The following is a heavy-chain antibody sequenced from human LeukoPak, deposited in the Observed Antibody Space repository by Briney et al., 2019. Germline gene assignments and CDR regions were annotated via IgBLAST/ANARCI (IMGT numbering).Heavy chain of an antibody. D-gene: IGHD2-15*01. V-gene: IGHV1-18*01. CDR1: GYTFTSYG. CDR3: ARDPSVVAATPVDY. J-gene: IGHJ4*02. Sequence: ASVKVSCKASGYTFTSYGISRVRQAPGQGLEWMGWISAYNGNTNYAQKLQGRVTMTTDTSTSTAYMELRSLRSDDTAVYYCARDPSVVAATPVDYSGQGTLVTVSS. CDR2: ISAYNGNT.